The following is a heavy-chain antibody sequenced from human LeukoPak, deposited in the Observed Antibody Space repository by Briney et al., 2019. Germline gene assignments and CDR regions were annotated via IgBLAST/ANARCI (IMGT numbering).Heavy chain of an antibody. CDR1: GFTFSNYA. D-gene: IGHD6-13*01. Sequence: GGSLRLSCAASGFTFSNYAMHWVRQAPGKGLEWVAVISYDGNYEYYADSVEGRFTFSRDNSKNTLYLQMNSLRAEDTAVYYCARVIAAAYNWFDPWGQGTLVTVSS. V-gene: IGHV3-30-3*01. CDR2: ISYDGNYE. J-gene: IGHJ5*02. CDR3: ARVIAAAYNWFDP.